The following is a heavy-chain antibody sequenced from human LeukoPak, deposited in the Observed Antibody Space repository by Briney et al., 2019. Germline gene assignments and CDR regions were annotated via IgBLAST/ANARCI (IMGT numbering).Heavy chain of an antibody. Sequence: PGGSLRLSCAAPGFTFSSYAMSWVRQAPGKGLEWVSAISGSGGSTYYADSVKGRFTISRDNSKNTLYLQMNSLRAEDTAVYYCAKDMARGGVVITYGMDVWGQGTTVTVSS. CDR3: AKDMARGGVVITYGMDV. D-gene: IGHD3-3*01. CDR2: ISGSGGST. J-gene: IGHJ6*02. CDR1: GFTFSSYA. V-gene: IGHV3-23*01.